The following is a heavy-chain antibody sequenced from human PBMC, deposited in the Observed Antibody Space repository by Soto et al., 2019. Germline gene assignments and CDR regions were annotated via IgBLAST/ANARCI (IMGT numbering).Heavy chain of an antibody. CDR3: VHSRCGGDCLQSYSSHYYYAMDV. Sequence: QITLKESGPTLVKPTQTLTLTCTFSGFSLSTGGMGVGWIRQPPGKALEWLALIYWDGDKRYSPSLKSMLTIAKDTSKNQVVLTMTNIDPVDTATYYCVHSRCGGDCLQSYSSHYYYAMDVWGQGTTVTVSS. J-gene: IGHJ6*02. CDR1: GFSLSTGGMG. V-gene: IGHV2-5*02. D-gene: IGHD2-21*02. CDR2: IYWDGDK.